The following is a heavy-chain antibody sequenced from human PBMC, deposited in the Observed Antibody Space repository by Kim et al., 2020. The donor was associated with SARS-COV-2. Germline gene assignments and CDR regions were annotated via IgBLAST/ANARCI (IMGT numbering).Heavy chain of an antibody. V-gene: IGHV5-10-1*01. CDR3: ARHVPADSRFYYYYGMDV. J-gene: IGHJ6*02. Sequence: GESLKISCKGSGYSFTSYWISWVRQMPGKGLEWMGRIDPSDSYTNYSPSFQGHVTISADKSISTAYLQWSSLKASDTAMYYCARHVPADSRFYYYYGMDVWGQGTTVTVSS. CDR2: IDPSDSYT. CDR1: GYSFTSYW. D-gene: IGHD6-13*01.